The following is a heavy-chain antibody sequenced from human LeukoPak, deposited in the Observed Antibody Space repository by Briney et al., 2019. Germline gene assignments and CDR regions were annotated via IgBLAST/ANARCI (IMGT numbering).Heavy chain of an antibody. J-gene: IGHJ4*02. Sequence: GGSLRLSCAASGFTFSSYGMSWVRQAPGKGLEWVSAISGSGGSTYYADSVKGRFTISGDNSKNTLYLQMNSLRAEDTAVYYCAKVFDSSGYYLYYFDYWGQGTLVTVSS. D-gene: IGHD3-22*01. CDR1: GFTFSSYG. CDR2: ISGSGGST. V-gene: IGHV3-23*01. CDR3: AKVFDSSGYYLYYFDY.